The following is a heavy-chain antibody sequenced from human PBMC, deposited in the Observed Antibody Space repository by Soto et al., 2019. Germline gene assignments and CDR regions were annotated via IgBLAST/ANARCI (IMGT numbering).Heavy chain of an antibody. CDR3: ARVLEGYSSRCYASHYYYMDV. CDR1: GFTFSSYS. D-gene: IGHD6-13*01. CDR2: ISSSSSYI. V-gene: IGHV3-21*01. Sequence: EVQLVESGGGLVKPGGSLRLSCAASGFTFSSYSMNWVRQAPGKGLEWVSSISSSSSYIYYTDSVKGRFTISRDNAKNSMYLQMNSLIAEDTAVYYCARVLEGYSSRCYASHYYYMDVWGKGTTVTVSS. J-gene: IGHJ6*03.